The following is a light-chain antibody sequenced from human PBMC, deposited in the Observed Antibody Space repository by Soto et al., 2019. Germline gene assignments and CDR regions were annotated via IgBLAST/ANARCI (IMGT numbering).Light chain of an antibody. CDR3: SSYTSSNSVV. CDR1: SNDVGDYNY. CDR2: DVS. J-gene: IGLJ3*02. Sequence: QSALTQPASVSGSPGQSITISCTGTSNDVGDYNYVSWYQLHPGKAPKLMIYDVSSRPSGVSDRFSGSKFGNTASLTVSGLQAEDEADYYCSSYTSSNSVVFGGGTKLT. V-gene: IGLV2-14*01.